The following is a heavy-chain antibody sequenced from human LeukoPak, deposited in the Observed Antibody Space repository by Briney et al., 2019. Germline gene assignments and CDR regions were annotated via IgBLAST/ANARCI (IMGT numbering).Heavy chain of an antibody. CDR1: GFTFSSYS. D-gene: IGHD3-10*01. V-gene: IGHV3-48*02. CDR3: AKVIGRFGDYLRGDAFDI. J-gene: IGHJ3*02. CDR2: ISSSSTI. Sequence: GGSLRLSCAASGFTFSSYSMNWVRQAPGKGLEWVSYISSSSTIYYADSVKGRFTISRDNAKNSLYLQMNSLRDEDTAVYYCAKVIGRFGDYLRGDAFDIWGQGTMVTVSS.